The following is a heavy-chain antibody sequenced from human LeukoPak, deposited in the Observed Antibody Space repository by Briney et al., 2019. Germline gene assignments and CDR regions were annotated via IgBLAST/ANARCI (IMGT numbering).Heavy chain of an antibody. CDR1: GGSISSGGYY. Sequence: SETLSLTCTVSGGSISSGGYYCSWIRQHPGKGLEWMGYIYDSGSTYYIPSRKSLLTISVNTTKTQSSLKPTSVTAPDTAVYYCASVGYVFSGIDYWGQGTLVTVSS. D-gene: IGHD3-3*01. V-gene: IGHV4-31*01. CDR2: IYDSGST. CDR3: ASVGYVFSGIDY. J-gene: IGHJ4*02.